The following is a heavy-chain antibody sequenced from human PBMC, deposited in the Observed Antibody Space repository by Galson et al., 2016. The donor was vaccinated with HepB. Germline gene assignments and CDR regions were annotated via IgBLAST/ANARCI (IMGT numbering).Heavy chain of an antibody. D-gene: IGHD6-13*01. V-gene: IGHV3-21*01. CDR2: ISRSSKYI. J-gene: IGHJ5*02. CDR3: ARDRGTAAGGWFAP. CDR1: GFVFSNYY. Sequence: SLRLSCAASGFVFSNYYMHWVRQAPGKGLEWVSSISRSSKYIYYADSVKGRFTISSANANNSLFLQMNSLRADDTAVYFCARDRGTAAGGWFAPWGQGTQVTVSS.